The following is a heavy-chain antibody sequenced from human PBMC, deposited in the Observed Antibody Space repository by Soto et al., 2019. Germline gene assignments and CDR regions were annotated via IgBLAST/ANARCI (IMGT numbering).Heavy chain of an antibody. Sequence: SETLSLTCTVAGVSISGSRHCWGWIRQPPGKGLEWIGNIYYSGSTYYSPSLKSRVTISVDTSTDQFSLKLSSVTAADTAVYYCARLTSRIAAASYGRNNWFDPWGQGTLVTVSS. CDR1: GVSISGSRHC. CDR2: IYYSGST. D-gene: IGHD6-25*01. V-gene: IGHV4-39*01. CDR3: ARLTSRIAAASYGRNNWFDP. J-gene: IGHJ5*02.